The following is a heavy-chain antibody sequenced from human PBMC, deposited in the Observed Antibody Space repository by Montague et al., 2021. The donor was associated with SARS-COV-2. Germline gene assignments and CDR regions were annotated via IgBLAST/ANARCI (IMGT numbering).Heavy chain of an antibody. CDR2: IYYSGST. V-gene: IGHV4-59*12. CDR1: GGSISNYY. D-gene: IGHD3-22*01. J-gene: IGHJ4*02. CDR3: AREGGWLSRGSYYFDY. Sequence: SETLSLTYTVSGGSISNYYWSWTRQPPGKGLEWIGYIYYSGSTNYNPSLKSRVTISVDTSKNQFSLKLSSVTAADTAVYYCAREGGWLSRGSYYFDYWGQGTLVTVSS.